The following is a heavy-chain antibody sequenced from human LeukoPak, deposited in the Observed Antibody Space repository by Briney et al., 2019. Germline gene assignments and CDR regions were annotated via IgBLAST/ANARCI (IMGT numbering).Heavy chain of an antibody. V-gene: IGHV3-23*01. CDR1: GFTFNNYA. J-gene: IGHJ4*02. D-gene: IGHD4-17*01. CDR3: AKDLYGDYDFDC. Sequence: GASLRLSCAASGFTFNNYAMNWIRQAPGKGLEWVSVITSSGSTYYADSVKGRFTISTDNSKNTLYLQLNSLRAEDTAIYYCAKDLYGDYDFDCWGRGTLVTVSS. CDR2: ITSSGST.